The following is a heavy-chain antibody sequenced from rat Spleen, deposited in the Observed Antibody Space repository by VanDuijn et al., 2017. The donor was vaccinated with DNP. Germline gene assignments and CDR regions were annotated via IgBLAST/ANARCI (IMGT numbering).Heavy chain of an antibody. V-gene: IGHV2-41*01. CDR2: IWNTGGT. Sequence: QVQLKESGPGLVQPSQTLSLTCTVAGFSLTSYNVHWVRQPPGKGLEWMGVIWNTGGTRYNSALKSRLTISKDTSKSQVFLKMNSLQTEDIATYYCARGGYSSPFDYWGQGVMVTVSS. J-gene: IGHJ2*01. CDR1: GFSLTSYN. D-gene: IGHD1-2*01. CDR3: ARGGYSSPFDY.